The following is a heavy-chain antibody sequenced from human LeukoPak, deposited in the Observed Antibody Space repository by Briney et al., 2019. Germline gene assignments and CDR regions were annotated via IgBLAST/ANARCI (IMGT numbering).Heavy chain of an antibody. CDR2: IYYVGST. D-gene: IGHD2-15*01. J-gene: IGHJ4*02. Sequence: SETLSLTCTVSGGSISSSSSYWGWIRQSPGKGLEWIGNIYYVGSTYYNPSLKSRVTMSVDTSKNKFSLKLSSVTAADTAVYYCARVICSGGSCRFDYWGQGTLVTVSS. CDR3: ARVICSGGSCRFDY. CDR1: GGSISSSSSY. V-gene: IGHV4-39*07.